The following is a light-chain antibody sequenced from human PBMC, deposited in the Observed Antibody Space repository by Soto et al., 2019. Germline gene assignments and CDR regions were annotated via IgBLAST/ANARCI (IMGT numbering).Light chain of an antibody. CDR3: QQYGSSPVS. V-gene: IGKV3-20*01. J-gene: IGKJ2*03. CDR1: QSVSSTN. CDR2: GAS. Sequence: EIVLTQSPGTLSLSPGESATLSCRASQSVSSTNLAWYQQKPGQSPRLVMFGASSRATGIPVRFSGSGSGTDFTLTISRLEPEDFAVYYCQQYGSSPVSFGQGTKLEIK.